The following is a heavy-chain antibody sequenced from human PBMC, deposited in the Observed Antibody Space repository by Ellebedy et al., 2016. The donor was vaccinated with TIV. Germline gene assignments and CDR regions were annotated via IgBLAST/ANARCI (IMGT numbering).Heavy chain of an antibody. Sequence: GGSLRLSCAASGFAFSSSVIHWVRQAPGKGLEWLAVTSSDGTYKVYADSVKGRFTISRDNSKNTLFLQMNSLRGEDTAVYYCARERAPHEVFDIWGQGTTVTVSP. CDR2: TSSDGTYK. J-gene: IGHJ3*02. V-gene: IGHV3-30*04. CDR3: ARERAPHEVFDI. CDR1: GFAFSSSV.